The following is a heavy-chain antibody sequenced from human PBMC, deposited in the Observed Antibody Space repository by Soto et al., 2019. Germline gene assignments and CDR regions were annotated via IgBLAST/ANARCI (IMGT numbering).Heavy chain of an antibody. CDR3: AREENIAVVPDY. J-gene: IGHJ4*02. CDR2: ISYDGSNK. CDR1: GFTFIRYA. V-gene: IGHV3-30-3*01. D-gene: IGHD6-19*01. Sequence: QVQLVESGGGVVQPGRSLRLSCAASGFTFIRYAIHWVRQAPGKGLEWVAVISYDGSNKYYADSVKGRFTISRDNSKNTLYLQMNSLRAEDTAVYYCAREENIAVVPDYWGQGTLVTVSS.